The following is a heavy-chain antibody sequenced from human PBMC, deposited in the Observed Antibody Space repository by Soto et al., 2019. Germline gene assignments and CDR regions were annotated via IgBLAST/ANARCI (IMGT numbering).Heavy chain of an antibody. CDR1: GYTFTGYY. D-gene: IGHD1-26*01. CDR3: AKDCCGGSYYGRPTDANDAFDI. CDR2: INPNSGGT. Sequence: ASVKVSCKASGYTFTGYYMHWERQAPGQGLEWMGWINPNSGGTNYAQKFQGWVTMTRDTSISTAYMELSRLRSDDTAVYYCAKDCCGGSYYGRPTDANDAFDIWGQGTMVTVSS. V-gene: IGHV1-2*04. J-gene: IGHJ3*02.